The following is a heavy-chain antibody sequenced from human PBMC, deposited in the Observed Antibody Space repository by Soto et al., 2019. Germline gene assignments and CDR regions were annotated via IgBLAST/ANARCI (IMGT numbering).Heavy chain of an antibody. CDR3: ASGVGSGSYYNQYNWFDP. CDR2: INVYNGNT. D-gene: IGHD3-10*01. J-gene: IGHJ5*02. V-gene: IGHV1-18*01. CDR1: GYTFTNYG. Sequence: QVQLVQSGGEVKKPGASVKVSCKASGYTFTNYGISWVRQAPGQGLEWMGWINVYNGNTKYAQKVQGRVTMTTDTSTSTAYMELWSLRSDDTAVYYCASGVGSGSYYNQYNWFDPWGQGTLVTVSS.